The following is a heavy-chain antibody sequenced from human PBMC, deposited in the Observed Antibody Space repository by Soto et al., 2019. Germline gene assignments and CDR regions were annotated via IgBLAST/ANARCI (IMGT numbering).Heavy chain of an antibody. D-gene: IGHD6-6*01. CDR2: ISGSDDST. V-gene: IGHV3-23*01. CDR3: AKRSSSSTFDY. Sequence: EVQLLESGGGLVQPGESLRLSCAASGFTFSSYAMSWVRQAPGKGLEWVSVISGSDDSTYYADSVKGRFTISRDNSKNTRYLQMNSRGAEDTAVYYCAKRSSSSTFDYWGQGTLVTVSS. CDR1: GFTFSSYA. J-gene: IGHJ4*02.